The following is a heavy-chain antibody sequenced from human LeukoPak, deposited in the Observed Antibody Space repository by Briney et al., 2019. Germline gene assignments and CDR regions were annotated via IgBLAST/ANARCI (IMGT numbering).Heavy chain of an antibody. CDR3: AKAIIRVVPAFVDY. CDR1: GFTFSSYG. D-gene: IGHD2-2*01. V-gene: IGHV3-30*02. J-gene: IGHJ4*02. CDR2: IRYDGSNK. Sequence: PGGSLRLSCAASGFTFSSYGMHWVRQAPGKGLEWVAFIRYDGSNKYYADSVKGRFTISRDNSKNTLYLQMNSLRAEDTAVYYCAKAIIRVVPAFVDYWGQGTLVTVSS.